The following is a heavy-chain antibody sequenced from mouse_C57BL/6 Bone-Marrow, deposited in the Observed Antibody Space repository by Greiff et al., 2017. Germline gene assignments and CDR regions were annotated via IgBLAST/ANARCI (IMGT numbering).Heavy chain of an antibody. V-gene: IGHV14-2*01. Sequence: VQLQQSGAELVKPGASVKLSCTASGFNIKDYYMHWVKQRPEQGLEWIGRIDPEDGETKYAPKFQGKATITADTSSNTAYLQLSSLTSEDTAVYCCALWLRRDWYFGVWGTGTTVTVSS. J-gene: IGHJ1*03. CDR1: GFNIKDYY. D-gene: IGHD2-2*01. CDR2: IDPEDGET. CDR3: ALWLRRDWYFGV.